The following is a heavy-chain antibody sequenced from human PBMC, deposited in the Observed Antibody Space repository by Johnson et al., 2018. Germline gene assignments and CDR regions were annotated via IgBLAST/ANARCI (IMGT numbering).Heavy chain of an antibody. V-gene: IGHV3-49*05. CDR2: IRSKAYGGTT. CDR1: GFTFGDYV. Sequence: EVQLLESGGGLVKPGRSLRLACTGAGFTFGDYVLSWFRQAPGKGLEWVGFIRSKAYGGTTEYAAPVRGRFTISRDDSKSIAYLQMNSLKTEDTAVYFCTREETTADFFYYGMDVWGQGTTVIVSS. D-gene: IGHD4-11*01. J-gene: IGHJ6*02. CDR3: TREETTADFFYYGMDV.